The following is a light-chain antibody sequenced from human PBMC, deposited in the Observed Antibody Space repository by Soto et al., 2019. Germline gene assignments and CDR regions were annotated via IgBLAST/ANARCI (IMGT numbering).Light chain of an antibody. Sequence: VLTQPRSVSGSRGQSVTISCTGTSSDVGASNHVSWYQHHPGKVPKFMIYDVNKRPSGVPDRFSGSKSGTSASLAISGLQSEDEADYYCATSDGSLNGYVFGPGTKVTVL. J-gene: IGLJ1*01. CDR3: ATSDGSLNGYV. CDR2: DVN. CDR1: SSDVGASNH. V-gene: IGLV2-11*01.